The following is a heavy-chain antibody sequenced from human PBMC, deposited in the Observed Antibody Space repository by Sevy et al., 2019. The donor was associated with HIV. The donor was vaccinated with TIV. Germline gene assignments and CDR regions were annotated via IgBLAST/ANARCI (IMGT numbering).Heavy chain of an antibody. CDR3: ARDSAVVPRALVY. CDR2: LYYSGSI. CDR1: GDSISSYF. Sequence: SETLSLTCNVSGDSISSYFWSWFRHPPGKGLEWIGYLYYSGSIEYNPSLRSRVTISVDTSKKHFSMKLRSVTAADTAMYYCARDSAVVPRALVYWGQGTLVTVSS. V-gene: IGHV4-59*01. D-gene: IGHD2-21*01. J-gene: IGHJ4*02.